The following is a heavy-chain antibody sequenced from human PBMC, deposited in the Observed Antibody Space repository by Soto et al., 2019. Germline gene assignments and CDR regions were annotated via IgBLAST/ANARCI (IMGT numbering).Heavy chain of an antibody. CDR1: GFTFSSYG. J-gene: IGHJ6*03. CDR3: ARDYPTSNYYYYMDV. CDR2: IWYDGSNK. Sequence: GGSLRLSCAASGFTFSSYGMHWVRQAPGKGLEWVAVIWYDGSNKYYADSVKGRFTISRDNSKNTLYLQMNSLRAEDTAVYYCARDYPTSNYYYYMDVWGKGTTVTVSS. V-gene: IGHV3-33*01. D-gene: IGHD1-26*01.